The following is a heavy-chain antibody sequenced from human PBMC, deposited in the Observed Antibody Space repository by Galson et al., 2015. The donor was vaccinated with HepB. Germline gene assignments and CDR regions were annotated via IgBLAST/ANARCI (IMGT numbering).Heavy chain of an antibody. J-gene: IGHJ6*03. CDR2: INAGNGNT. CDR1: GYTFTSYA. D-gene: IGHD6-19*01. V-gene: IGHV1-3*01. Sequence: SVKVSCKASGYTFTSYAMHWVRQAPGQRLEWMGWINAGNGNTKYSQKFQGRVTITRDTSASTAYMELSSLRSEDTAVYYCASEHMEYSSGWYHYYYYMDVWVKGTTVTVSS. CDR3: ASEHMEYSSGWYHYYYYMDV.